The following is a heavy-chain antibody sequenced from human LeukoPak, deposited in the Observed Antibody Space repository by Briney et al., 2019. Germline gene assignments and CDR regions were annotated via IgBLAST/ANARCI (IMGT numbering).Heavy chain of an antibody. Sequence: SVKGSCKASGGTFISYTISWVRQAPGQGEEWMGRIIPILGIANYAQKFQGRVTITADKSTSTAYMELSSLRSEDTAVYYCARDKNYDILTGYYGIMDVWGKGTTVTVSS. J-gene: IGHJ6*03. CDR2: IIPILGIA. D-gene: IGHD3-9*01. CDR3: ARDKNYDILTGYYGIMDV. CDR1: GGTFISYT. V-gene: IGHV1-69*04.